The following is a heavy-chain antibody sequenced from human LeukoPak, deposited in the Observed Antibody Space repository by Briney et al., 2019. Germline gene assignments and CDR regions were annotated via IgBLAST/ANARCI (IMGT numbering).Heavy chain of an antibody. V-gene: IGHV3-23*01. CDR2: ISGSGGST. CDR3: AKDSGPYSSSWWVY. CDR1: GFTFSSYA. D-gene: IGHD6-13*01. Sequence: GGSLRLSCAASGFTFSSYAMSWVRQAPGRGLEWVSAISGSGGSTYYADSVKGRFTISRDNSKNTLYLQMNSLRAEDTAVYYCAKDSGPYSSSWWVYWGQGTLVTVSS. J-gene: IGHJ4*02.